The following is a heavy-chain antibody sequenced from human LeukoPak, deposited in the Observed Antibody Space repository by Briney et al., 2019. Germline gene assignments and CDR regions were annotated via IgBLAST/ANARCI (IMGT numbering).Heavy chain of an antibody. CDR2: IRFDGSNI. D-gene: IGHD1-26*01. CDR3: VRDGVGATTYFGYFDH. CDR1: GFTVSSNY. Sequence: PGGSLRLSCAASGFTVSSNYMSWVRQAPGKGLEWVAIIRFDGSNIHYADSVKGRFTISRDNSKNTLYLQMNSLRAEDTAVYYCVRDGVGATTYFGYFDHWGQGNLVTVSS. V-gene: IGHV3-33*08. J-gene: IGHJ4*02.